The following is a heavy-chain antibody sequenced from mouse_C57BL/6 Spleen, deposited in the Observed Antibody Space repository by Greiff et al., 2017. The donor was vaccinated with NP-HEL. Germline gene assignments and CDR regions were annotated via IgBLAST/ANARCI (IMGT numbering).Heavy chain of an antibody. CDR3: GRTYDGYWAWFAY. V-gene: IGHV14-3*01. CDR2: IDPANGNT. CDR1: GFNITNTY. D-gene: IGHD2-3*01. J-gene: IGHJ3*01. Sequence: EVQLHQSVAELVRPGASVKLSCTASGFNITNTYMHWVKQRPEQGLEWIGRIDPANGNTKYAPKFQGKATITADTSSNTAYLQLSSLTSEDTAIVYCGRTYDGYWAWFAYWGQGTLVTVSA.